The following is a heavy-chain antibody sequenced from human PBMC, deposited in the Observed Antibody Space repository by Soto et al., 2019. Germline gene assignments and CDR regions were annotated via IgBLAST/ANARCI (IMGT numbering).Heavy chain of an antibody. D-gene: IGHD2-21*01. Sequence: SETLSLTCTVSGVSIHNSHSFWAWIRQPPGKGLQFIASVYHNGGAHYNSSLKSRVTISVDTANNQVSLRMRSLTAADTAFYYCGRVVEGATRHTDPDSWGQGSLGTVS. CDR1: GVSIHNSHSF. V-gene: IGHV4-39*01. CDR3: GRVVEGATRHTDPDS. CDR2: VYHNGGA. J-gene: IGHJ5*01.